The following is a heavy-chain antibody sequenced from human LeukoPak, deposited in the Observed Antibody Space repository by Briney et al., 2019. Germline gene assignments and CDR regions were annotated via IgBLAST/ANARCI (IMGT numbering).Heavy chain of an antibody. CDR2: INHSGST. CDR1: GGSFSGYY. CDR3: ARGVGGHYYDSSGLSHTFDY. Sequence: PSETLSLTCAVYGGSFSGYYWSWIRQSPGKGLEWIGEINHSGSTNYNPSLKSRVTISVDTSKNRFSLKLSSVTAADTAVYYCARGVGGHYYDSSGLSHTFDYWGQGTLVTVSS. J-gene: IGHJ4*02. V-gene: IGHV4-34*01. D-gene: IGHD3-22*01.